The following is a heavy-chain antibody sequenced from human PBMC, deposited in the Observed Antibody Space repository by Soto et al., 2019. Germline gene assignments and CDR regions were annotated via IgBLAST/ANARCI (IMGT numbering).Heavy chain of an antibody. CDR2: IYYSGTT. D-gene: IGHD2-8*01. CDR3: ARRALPQCINGVCYKDGFWDY. V-gene: IGHV4-31*03. CDR1: GGSVSSGGYY. Sequence: QVQLQESGPGLVKPSQTLSLTCTVSGGSVSSGGYYWSWIRQHPGTGLEWIGYIYYSGTTYFNPSLKRRASISLDTSKNEFSLKLTSVTAADTAVYYCARRALPQCINGVCYKDGFWDYWGQGALVTVSS. J-gene: IGHJ4*02.